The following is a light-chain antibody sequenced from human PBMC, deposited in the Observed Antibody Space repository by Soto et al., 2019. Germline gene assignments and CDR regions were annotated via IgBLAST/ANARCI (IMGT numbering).Light chain of an antibody. V-gene: IGLV2-14*01. CDR3: SSYTTNSAVV. Sequence: QSALTQPASVSGSPGQSITISCTGTSSDIGGYNFVSWYQPHPGMAPKLMIFEVTNRPSGVSYRFSGSKSGDTASLTISGRQAEDEADYYCSSYTTNSAVVFGGGTKLTVL. CDR1: SSDIGGYNF. J-gene: IGLJ3*02. CDR2: EVT.